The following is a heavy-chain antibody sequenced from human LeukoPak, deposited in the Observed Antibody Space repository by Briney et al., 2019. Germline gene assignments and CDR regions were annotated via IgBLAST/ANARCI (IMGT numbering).Heavy chain of an antibody. CDR1: GFTFSRYA. D-gene: IGHD2-2*01. V-gene: IGHV3-30-3*01. CDR2: ISYDGSNQ. J-gene: IGHJ4*02. Sequence: GGSLRLSCAASGFTFSRYAMHWVRQAPGKGLERGAVISYDGSNQYYADSVKGIFTISRDNSKYTLYLQMSSVRAEDTAVYYCARDPEEGGTNLYYFYYWGQGTLVTVSS. CDR3: ARDPEEGGTNLYYFYY.